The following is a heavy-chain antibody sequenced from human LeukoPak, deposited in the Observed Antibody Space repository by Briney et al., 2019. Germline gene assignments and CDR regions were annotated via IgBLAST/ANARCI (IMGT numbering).Heavy chain of an antibody. V-gene: IGHV3-23*01. CDR2: ISGSGGST. CDR3: AKSHSSGYYVPAGDY. J-gene: IGHJ4*02. Sequence: PGGSLRLXCAASGFTFSSYAMSWVRPAPGKGLEWVSAISGSGGSTYYADSVEGRFTISRDNSKNTLYLQMNSLRAEDTAVYYCAKSHSSGYYVPAGDYWGQGTLVTVSS. D-gene: IGHD3-22*01. CDR1: GFTFSSYA.